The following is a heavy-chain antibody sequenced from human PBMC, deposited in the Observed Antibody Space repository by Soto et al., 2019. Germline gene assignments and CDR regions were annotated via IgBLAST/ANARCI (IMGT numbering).Heavy chain of an antibody. CDR2: ISGSGGST. CDR3: AKDQRRYCSGGSCRGVNYYMDV. CDR1: GFTFSSYA. D-gene: IGHD2-15*01. Sequence: GGSLRLSCAASGFTFSSYAMSWVRQAPGKGLERVSAISGSGGSTYYADSVKGQFTISRDNSKNTLYLQMNSLRAEDTAVYYCAKDQRRYCSGGSCRGVNYYMDVWGKGTTVTVSS. V-gene: IGHV3-23*01. J-gene: IGHJ6*03.